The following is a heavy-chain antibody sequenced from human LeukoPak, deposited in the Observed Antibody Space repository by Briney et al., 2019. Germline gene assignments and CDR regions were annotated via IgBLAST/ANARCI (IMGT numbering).Heavy chain of an antibody. D-gene: IGHD6-6*01. Sequence: PSETLSLTCAVYGGSFSGYYWSWIRQPPGKGLEWIGEINHSGSTNYNPSLKSRVTISVDTSKNQFSVKLSSVTAADTAVYYCARGRAARYPPYYYYYGMDVWGQGTTVTVSS. V-gene: IGHV4-34*01. J-gene: IGHJ6*02. CDR2: INHSGST. CDR1: GGSFSGYY. CDR3: ARGRAARYPPYYYYYGMDV.